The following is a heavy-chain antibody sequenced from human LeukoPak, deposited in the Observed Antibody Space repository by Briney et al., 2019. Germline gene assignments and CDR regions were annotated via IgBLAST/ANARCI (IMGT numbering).Heavy chain of an antibody. V-gene: IGHV3-23*01. CDR1: GFTFSNYA. D-gene: IGHD1-1*01. CDR2: VSGSGDTT. CDR3: AKDPGRVQLEAAGGFDY. Sequence: GGSLRLSCAASGFTFSNYAMTWVRQAPGKGLEWVSGVSGSGDTTNYADSVKGRFTISRDNSKNTLYLQMNSLRAEDTAVYYCAKDPGRVQLEAAGGFDYWGQGTLVTVSS. J-gene: IGHJ4*02.